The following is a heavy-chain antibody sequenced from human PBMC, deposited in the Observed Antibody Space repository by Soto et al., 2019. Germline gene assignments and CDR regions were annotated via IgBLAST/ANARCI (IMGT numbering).Heavy chain of an antibody. CDR1: GGTFSSYA. CDR3: ARDLQGRLGYYYYGMDV. J-gene: IGHJ6*02. V-gene: IGHV1-69*13. CDR2: IIPIFGTA. D-gene: IGHD3-16*01. Sequence: SVKVSCKASGGTFSSYAISWVRQAPGRGLEWMGGIIPIFGTANYAQKFQGRVTITADESTSTAYMELSSLRSEDTAVYYCARDLQGRLGYYYYGMDVWGQGTTVTVSS.